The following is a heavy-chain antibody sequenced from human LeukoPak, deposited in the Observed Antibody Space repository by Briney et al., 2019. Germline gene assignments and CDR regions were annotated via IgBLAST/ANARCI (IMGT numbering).Heavy chain of an antibody. V-gene: IGHV3-21*01. CDR3: ARSLAVGATKVGCFDY. CDR1: GFTFSSYS. J-gene: IGHJ4*02. Sequence: GGSLRLSCAASGFTFSSYSMNWVRQAPGKGLEWVSSISSSSSYIYYADSVKGRFTMSRDNAKNSLYLQMNSLRAEDTAVYYCARSLAVGATKVGCFDYWGQGTLVTVSS. CDR2: ISSSSSYI. D-gene: IGHD1-26*01.